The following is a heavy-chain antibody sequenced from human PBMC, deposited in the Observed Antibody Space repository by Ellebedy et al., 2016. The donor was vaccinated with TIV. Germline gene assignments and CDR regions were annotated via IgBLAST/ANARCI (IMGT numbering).Heavy chain of an antibody. J-gene: IGHJ6*02. CDR1: GGTFSSYA. D-gene: IGHD3-22*01. CDR3: ARVRYYDSSGYYPNYYGMDV. V-gene: IGHV1-69*13. CDR2: IIPIFGTA. Sequence: SVKVSXXASGGTFSSYAISWVRQPPGQGLEWMGGIIPIFGTANYAQRFQGRVTITADESTSTAYMELSSLRSEDTAVYYCARVRYYDSSGYYPNYYGMDVWGQGTTVTVSS.